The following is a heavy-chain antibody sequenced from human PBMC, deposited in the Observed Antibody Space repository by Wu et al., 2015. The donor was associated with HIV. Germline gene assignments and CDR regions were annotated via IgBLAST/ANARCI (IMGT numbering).Heavy chain of an antibody. CDR3: ARDKSAAGHLLVDYYYGMDV. CDR2: IIPIFATT. Sequence: QVQLVQSGAEVKKPGSSVKVSCKASGGTFSRHAISWVRQAPGQGLEWMGRIIPIFATTNYAQKFQGRVTITADEFTRTAYMELSSLRSEDTAVYYCARDKSAAGHLLVDYYYGMDVVGPRDHGPPSP. J-gene: IGHJ6*02. D-gene: IGHD6-13*01. CDR1: GGTFSRHA. V-gene: IGHV1-69*13.